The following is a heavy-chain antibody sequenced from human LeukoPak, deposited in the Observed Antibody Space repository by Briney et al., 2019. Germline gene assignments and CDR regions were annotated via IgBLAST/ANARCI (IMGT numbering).Heavy chain of an antibody. CDR3: AGDASPSSWYRGGIDP. CDR1: GGPISSGSYY. V-gene: IGHV4-61*02. CDR2: IYTSGST. J-gene: IGHJ5*02. Sequence: SQTLSLTCTVSGGPISSGSYYWSWIRQPAGKGLEWIGRIYTSGSTNYNPSLKSRVTISVDTSKNQFSLKLSSVTAADTAVYYCAGDASPSSWYRGGIDPWGQGTLVTVSS. D-gene: IGHD6-13*01.